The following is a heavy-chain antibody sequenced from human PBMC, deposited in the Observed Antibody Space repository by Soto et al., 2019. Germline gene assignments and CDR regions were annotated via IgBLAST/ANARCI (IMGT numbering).Heavy chain of an antibody. CDR2: IGTYSGNT. CDR3: ARDNGYYDL. V-gene: IGHV1-18*04. Sequence: GASVKVSCKTSGYTFSSYSINWVRQAPGQGLEWMAWIGTYSGNTHYAERVQGRVTVTLDKSARTAFMEMRGLTSDDTAVYFCARDNGYYDLWGQGTLVTVSS. J-gene: IGHJ4*02. CDR1: GYTFSSYS.